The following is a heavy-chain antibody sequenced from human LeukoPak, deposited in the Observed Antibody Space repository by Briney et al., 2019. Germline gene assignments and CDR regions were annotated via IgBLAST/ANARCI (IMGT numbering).Heavy chain of an antibody. J-gene: IGHJ3*02. CDR3: ARHDVAPSDYYDSSGYPVGAFDI. Sequence: PSETLSLTCTVSGGSISSYYWSRIRQPPGKGLEWIGYIYYSGSTNYNPSLKSRVTISVDTSKNQFSLKLSSVTAADTAVYYCARHDVAPSDYYDSSGYPVGAFDIWGQGTMVTVSS. CDR1: GGSISSYY. CDR2: IYYSGST. V-gene: IGHV4-59*08. D-gene: IGHD3-22*01.